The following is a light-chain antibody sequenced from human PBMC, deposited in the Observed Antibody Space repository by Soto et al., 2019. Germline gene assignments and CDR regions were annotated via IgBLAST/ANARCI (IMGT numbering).Light chain of an antibody. CDR3: QQSYSTPRT. Sequence: DIQMTQSPSSLSASVGDRVTITCRASQSISSYLNWYQQKPGKAPKLLIYAASSLQSGVPSRFSGSGSGTDVTLTISSLQPEDFATYYCQQSYSTPRTFGQGPKLEIK. CDR2: AAS. CDR1: QSISSY. J-gene: IGKJ2*01. V-gene: IGKV1-39*01.